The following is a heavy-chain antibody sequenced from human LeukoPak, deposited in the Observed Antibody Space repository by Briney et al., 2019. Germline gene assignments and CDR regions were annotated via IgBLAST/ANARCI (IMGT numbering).Heavy chain of an antibody. D-gene: IGHD4-17*01. CDR1: GFTFSSYA. CDR3: VRDLTAVTTGCLRY. V-gene: IGHV3-33*08. CDR2: IWSDGSNK. J-gene: IGHJ4*02. Sequence: GGSLRLSCVTSGFTFSSYAMAWVRQAPGKGLEWVAVIWSDGSNKYYADSVKGRFTISRDNSKNTLYLQMNSLRAEDTAVYYCVRDLTAVTTGCLRYWGQGTLVTVSS.